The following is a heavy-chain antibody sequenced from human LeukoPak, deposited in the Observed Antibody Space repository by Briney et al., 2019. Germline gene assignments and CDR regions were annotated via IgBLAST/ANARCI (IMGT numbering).Heavy chain of an antibody. CDR2: INPSGGST. D-gene: IGHD3-10*01. J-gene: IGHJ4*02. CDR3: ARVYSLTSWVRGPLDY. Sequence: ASVKVSCKASGYTFTSYYMHWVRQAPGQGLEWMGIINPSGGSTSYAQKFQGRVTMTRDMSTSTVYMELSSLRSEDTAVYYCARVYSLTSWVRGPLDYWGQGTLVTVSS. V-gene: IGHV1-46*01. CDR1: GYTFTSYY.